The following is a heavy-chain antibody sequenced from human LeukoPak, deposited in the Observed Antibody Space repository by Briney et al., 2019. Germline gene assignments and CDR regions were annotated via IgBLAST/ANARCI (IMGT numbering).Heavy chain of an antibody. CDR2: ISDSGESP. J-gene: IGHJ4*02. CDR3: AKDLYSGSYGDY. Sequence: GGSLRLSCAASGFTFSSYAMSWVRQAPGKGLEWLSLISDSGESPSDADSGKGRFTISRDNSKSTVFLQMNSLRAEDTAVYYCAKDLYSGSYGDYWGQGTLVTVSS. D-gene: IGHD1-26*01. V-gene: IGHV3-23*01. CDR1: GFTFSSYA.